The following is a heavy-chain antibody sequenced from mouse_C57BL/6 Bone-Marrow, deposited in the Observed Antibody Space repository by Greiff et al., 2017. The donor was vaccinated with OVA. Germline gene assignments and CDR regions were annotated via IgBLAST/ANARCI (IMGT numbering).Heavy chain of an antibody. V-gene: IGHV1-15*01. CDR1: GYTFTDYE. Sequence: QVQLQQYGAELVRPGASVTLSCKASGYTFTDYEMHWVKQTPVHGLEWIGAIDPETGGTAYNQKFKGKAILTADKSSSTAYMELRSLTSEDSAVYYCTRHGSRRAWFAYWGQGTLVTVSA. CDR2: IDPETGGT. J-gene: IGHJ3*01. D-gene: IGHD1-1*01. CDR3: TRHGSRRAWFAY.